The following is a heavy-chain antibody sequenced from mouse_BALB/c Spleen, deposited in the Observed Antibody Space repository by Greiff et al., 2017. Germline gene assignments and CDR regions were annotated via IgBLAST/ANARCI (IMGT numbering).Heavy chain of an antibody. CDR1: GFNIKDTY. J-gene: IGHJ1*01. D-gene: IGHD1-1*01. CDR2: IDPANGNT. Sequence: VQLQQSGAELVKPGASVKLSCTASGFNIKDTYMHWVKQRPEQGLEWIGRIDPANGNTKYDPKFQGKATITADTSSNTAYLQLSSLTSEDTAVYYCARNYYGSYWYVDVWGAGTTVTVSS. V-gene: IGHV14-3*02. CDR3: ARNYYGSYWYVDV.